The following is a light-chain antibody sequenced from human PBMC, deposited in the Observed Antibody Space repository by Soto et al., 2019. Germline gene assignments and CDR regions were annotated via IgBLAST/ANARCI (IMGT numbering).Light chain of an antibody. V-gene: IGKV3D-15*01. J-gene: IGKJ5*01. CDR3: QQYNKWPAEIT. CDR1: QSVSSY. Sequence: EIVLTQSPATLSLSPGERATLSCRASQSVSSYLAWYQQKPGQAPRLLIYGASSRATGIPARFSGSGSGTEFTLTISSLQSEDSGVYYCQQYNKWPAEITFGQGTRLEIK. CDR2: GAS.